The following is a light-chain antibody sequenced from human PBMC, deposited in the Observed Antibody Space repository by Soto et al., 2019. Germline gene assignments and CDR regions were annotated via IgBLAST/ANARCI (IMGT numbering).Light chain of an antibody. CDR2: YAS. V-gene: IGKV3-11*01. J-gene: IGKJ5*01. Sequence: EIMLTQSPCILSLSPGERATLSCRASQSVSNNYLAWYQQRPGQAPRLLIYYASNRATGIPARFSGSRSGTDFTLTISSLEPEDFAVYYCQQHSDWPPTFGQGTRLEIK. CDR1: QSVSNNY. CDR3: QQHSDWPPT.